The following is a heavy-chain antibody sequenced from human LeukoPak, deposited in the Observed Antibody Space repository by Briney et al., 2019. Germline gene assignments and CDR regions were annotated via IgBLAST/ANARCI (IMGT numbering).Heavy chain of an antibody. V-gene: IGHV3-23*01. CDR1: GFTFSSYA. CDR2: ISGSGGST. CDR3: AKDRAYSSSHFDY. D-gene: IGHD6-13*01. J-gene: IGHJ4*02. Sequence: GGSLRLSCAASGFTFSSYAMSWVRQAPGKGPEWVSAISGSGGSTYYADSVKGRFTISRDNSKNTLYLQMNSLRAEDTALYYCAKDRAYSSSHFDYWGQGTLVTVSS.